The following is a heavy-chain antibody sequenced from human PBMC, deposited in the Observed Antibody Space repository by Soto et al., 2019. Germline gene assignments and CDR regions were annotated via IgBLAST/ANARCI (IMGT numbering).Heavy chain of an antibody. Sequence: PGGSLRLSCAASGFTFSDYYMSWIRQAPGKGLEWVSYISSSSSTIYYAESVKGRFTISRDNAKNSLYLQMNSLRAEDTAVYYCARDGGCSSSNCYKYYYYGLDVWGQGPTVTVSS. D-gene: IGHD2-2*02. CDR2: ISSSSSTI. V-gene: IGHV3-11*01. J-gene: IGHJ6*02. CDR3: ARDGGCSSSNCYKYYYYGLDV. CDR1: GFTFSDYY.